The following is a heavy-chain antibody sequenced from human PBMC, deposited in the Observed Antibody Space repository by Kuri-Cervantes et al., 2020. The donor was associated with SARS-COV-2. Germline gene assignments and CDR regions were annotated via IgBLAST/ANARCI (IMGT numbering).Heavy chain of an antibody. D-gene: IGHD1-26*01. CDR2: ISSSGSTI. Sequence: GESLKISCAASGFTFSSYEMNWVRQAPGKGLEWVSYISSSGSTIYYADSVKGRFTISRDNAKNSLYLQMNSLRAEDTAVYYCAGNEWELFSGYYFDYWGQGTLVTVSS. CDR3: AGNEWELFSGYYFDY. J-gene: IGHJ4*02. CDR1: GFTFSSYE. V-gene: IGHV3-48*03.